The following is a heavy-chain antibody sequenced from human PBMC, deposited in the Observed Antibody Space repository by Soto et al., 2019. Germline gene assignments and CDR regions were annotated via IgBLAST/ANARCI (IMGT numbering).Heavy chain of an antibody. CDR3: ASPHIAVAGSREDY. V-gene: IGHV3-11*01. D-gene: IGHD6-19*01. CDR1: VFTFSDYY. J-gene: IGHJ4*02. Sequence: GGSLRLSCAASVFTFSDYYMSWIRQAPGKGLEWVSYISSSGSTIYYADSVKGRFTISRDNAKNSLYLQMNSLRAEDTAVYYCASPHIAVAGSREDYWGQGTLVTVSS. CDR2: ISSSGSTI.